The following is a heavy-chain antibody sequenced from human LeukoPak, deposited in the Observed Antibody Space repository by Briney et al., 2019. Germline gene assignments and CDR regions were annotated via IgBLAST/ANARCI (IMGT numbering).Heavy chain of an antibody. Sequence: PSETLSLTCAVYGGSFSGYYWSWIRQPPGKGLEWIGEINHSGSTNYNPSLKSRVTISVDTSKNQFSLKLSSVTAADTAVYYCARRSGSYYKWFDPWGQGTLVTVSS. CDR2: INHSGST. CDR1: GGSFSGYY. V-gene: IGHV4-34*01. J-gene: IGHJ5*02. D-gene: IGHD1-26*01. CDR3: ARRSGSYYKWFDP.